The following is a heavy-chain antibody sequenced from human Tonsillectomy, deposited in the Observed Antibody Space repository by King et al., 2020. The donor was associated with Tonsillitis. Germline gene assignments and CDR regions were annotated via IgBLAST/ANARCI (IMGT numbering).Heavy chain of an antibody. J-gene: IGHJ4*02. CDR1: GFTFDDYA. V-gene: IGHV3-9*01. Sequence: VQLVESGGGLVQPGRSLRLSCAASGFTFDDYAMHWVRQAPGKGLEWVSGITCNSGSISYADSVKGRFTISRDNAKNSLYLQMNSLRAEDTALYYCAKGTYKQLLPTPDSRGQGTLVTVSS. D-gene: IGHD6-19*01. CDR3: AKGTYKQLLPTPDS. CDR2: ITCNSGSI.